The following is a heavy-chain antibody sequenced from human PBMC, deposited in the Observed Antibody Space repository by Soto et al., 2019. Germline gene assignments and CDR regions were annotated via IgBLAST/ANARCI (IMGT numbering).Heavy chain of an antibody. D-gene: IGHD1-7*01. J-gene: IGHJ4*02. Sequence: SETLSLTCTVSGCSISTYYWGWIRQSPGKGLEWIVYIYYTGITKYNPSLKSRVTISLYTSKNPFSMKLSSVTAADTAVYYCARVLKDNWNYNPSYFDYWGQGTLVTVSS. CDR3: ARVLKDNWNYNPSYFDY. CDR2: IYYTGIT. V-gene: IGHV4-59*01. CDR1: GCSISTYY.